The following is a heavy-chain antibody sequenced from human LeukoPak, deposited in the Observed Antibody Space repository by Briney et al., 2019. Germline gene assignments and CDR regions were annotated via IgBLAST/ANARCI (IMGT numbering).Heavy chain of an antibody. CDR3: ARGRIDSSGYYYVY. Sequence: GGSLTLSCAASGFTVSNNYMRWVRQAPGKGPEWVSLIYSGGSTYYADSVKGRFTISRDNSKNTLYLQMNSLRAEDTAVYYCARGRIDSSGYYYVYWGQGTLVTVSS. D-gene: IGHD3-22*01. V-gene: IGHV3-66*01. J-gene: IGHJ4*02. CDR1: GFTVSNNY. CDR2: IYSGGST.